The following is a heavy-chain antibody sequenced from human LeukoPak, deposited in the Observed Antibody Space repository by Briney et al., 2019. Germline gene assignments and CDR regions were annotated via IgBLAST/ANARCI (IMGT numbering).Heavy chain of an antibody. D-gene: IGHD2-15*01. CDR2: IDPSGGST. Sequence: GASVKVSCKASGYTFTSYYIVWVRPAPGQGLEWMGRIDPSGGSTSYTQKFQGRVTMTRGTSTSTVYMELSSLISEDTAVYYCARNSGSGFDYWGQGTLVTVYS. J-gene: IGHJ4*02. V-gene: IGHV1-46*01. CDR1: GYTFTSYY. CDR3: ARNSGSGFDY.